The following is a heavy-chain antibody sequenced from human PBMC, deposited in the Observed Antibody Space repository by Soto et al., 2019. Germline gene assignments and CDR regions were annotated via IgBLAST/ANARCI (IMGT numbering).Heavy chain of an antibody. CDR2: IIPVFGTT. CDR1: GDTFRTYA. Sequence: QVQMVQSGAEVKKPGSSVKVSCTASGDTFRTYAINWVRQAPGQGLEWMGGIIPVFGTTDYAQKFQGRVTIVADESTTTAYMELRRLTSEDTAVYYCARGGMSVAGLIFWGQGTLVTVSS. J-gene: IGHJ4*02. CDR3: ARGGMSVAGLIF. V-gene: IGHV1-69*01. D-gene: IGHD6-19*01.